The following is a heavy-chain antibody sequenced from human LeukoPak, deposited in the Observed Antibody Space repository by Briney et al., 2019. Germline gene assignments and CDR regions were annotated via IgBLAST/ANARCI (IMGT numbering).Heavy chain of an antibody. CDR1: GGSISSGGYY. CDR2: IYYSGST. J-gene: IGHJ6*03. D-gene: IGHD3-10*01. CDR3: ARDRMVQGVIIDDYYYYYYMDV. Sequence: SETLSLTCTVSGGSISSGGYYWSWIRQRPGKGLEWIGYIYYSGSTYYNPSLKSRVTISVDTSKNQFSLKLSSVTAADTAVYYCARDRMVQGVIIDDYYYYYYMDVWGKGTTVTVSS. V-gene: IGHV4-31*03.